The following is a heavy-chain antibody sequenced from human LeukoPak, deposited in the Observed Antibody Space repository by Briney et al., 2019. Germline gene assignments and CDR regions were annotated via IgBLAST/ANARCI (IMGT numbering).Heavy chain of an antibody. Sequence: KTSETLSLTCTVSGGSISSSSYYWGWIRQPPGKGLEWIGSIYYSGSTYYNPSLKSRVTISVDTSKNQFSLKLSSVTAADTAVYYCARDGYCTNGVCSHLYNWFDPWGQGTLVTVSS. J-gene: IGHJ5*02. CDR2: IYYSGST. V-gene: IGHV4-39*07. CDR3: ARDGYCTNGVCSHLYNWFDP. CDR1: GGSISSSSYY. D-gene: IGHD2-8*01.